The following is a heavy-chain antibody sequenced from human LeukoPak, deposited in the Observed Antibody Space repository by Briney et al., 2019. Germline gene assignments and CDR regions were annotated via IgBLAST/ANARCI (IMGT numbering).Heavy chain of an antibody. CDR3: ARDLKHIVVVPAAIGFDY. CDR2: ISYDGSNK. V-gene: IGHV3-30*04. D-gene: IGHD2-2*01. J-gene: IGHJ4*02. Sequence: GRSQRLSCAASGFTFSSYAMHWVRQAPGKGLEWVAVISYDGSNKYYADSVKGRFTISRDNSKNTLYLQMNSLRAEDTAVYYCARDLKHIVVVPAAIGFDYWGQGTLVTVSS. CDR1: GFTFSSYA.